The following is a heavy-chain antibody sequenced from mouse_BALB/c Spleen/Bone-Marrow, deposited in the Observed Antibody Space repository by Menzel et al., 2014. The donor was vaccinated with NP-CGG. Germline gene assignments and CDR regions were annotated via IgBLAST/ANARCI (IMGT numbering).Heavy chain of an antibody. CDR3: ARSGKVRNAMDY. CDR2: ISGYYGDA. D-gene: IGHD2-14*01. J-gene: IGHJ4*01. CDR1: GYTFTDYA. Sequence: VQLQQSGAELVRPGVSVKISCKGSGYTFTDYAIHWVNQSHAKSLEWIGLISGYYGDAIYNQKFKGKATMTVDKSSSTAYMDLARLTSEDSAIYYCARSGKVRNAMDYWGQGTSVTVSS. V-gene: IGHV1S137*01.